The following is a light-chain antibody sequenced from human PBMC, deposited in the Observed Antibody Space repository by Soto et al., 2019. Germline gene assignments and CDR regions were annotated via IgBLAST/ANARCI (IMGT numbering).Light chain of an antibody. V-gene: IGKV1-5*03. J-gene: IGKJ1*01. CDR3: QQYGANSPWT. Sequence: DIQVTQSPSTLSASVGDRVTITCRASQSINTWLAWFQKKPGKAPKVLISKASTLESGVPSRFSRDGSGTEFTLTISSLQTEDVATYYCQQYGANSPWTFGHGNKVEIK. CDR1: QSINTW. CDR2: KAS.